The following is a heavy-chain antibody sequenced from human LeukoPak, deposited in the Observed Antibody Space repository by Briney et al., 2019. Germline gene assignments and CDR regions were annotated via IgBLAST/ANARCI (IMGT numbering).Heavy chain of an antibody. CDR2: IIPIFGTA. J-gene: IGHJ5*02. D-gene: IGHD3/OR15-3a*01. V-gene: IGHV1-69*05. CDR1: GGTFSSYA. CDR3: ARDPRLDASWFDP. Sequence: GSSVKVSCKASGGTFSSYAISWVRQAPGQGLEWMGGIIPIFGTANYAQKFRGRVTITTDESTSTAYMELSSLRSEDTAVYYCARDPRLDASWFDPWGQGTLVTVSS.